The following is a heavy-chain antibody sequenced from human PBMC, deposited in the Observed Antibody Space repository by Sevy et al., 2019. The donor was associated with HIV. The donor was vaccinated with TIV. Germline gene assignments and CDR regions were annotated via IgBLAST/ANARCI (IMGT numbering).Heavy chain of an antibody. J-gene: IGHJ3*02. V-gene: IGHV1-2*02. Sequence: ASVKVSCKASGYTFTGYYMHWVRQAPGQGLEWMGWINPNSGGTNDAQKFQGRVTMTRDTSISTAYMELSRLRSDDTAVYYCARAPHYYDSSGYYGWVDAFDIWGQGTMVTVSS. CDR1: GYTFTGYY. CDR3: ARAPHYYDSSGYYGWVDAFDI. D-gene: IGHD3-22*01. CDR2: INPNSGGT.